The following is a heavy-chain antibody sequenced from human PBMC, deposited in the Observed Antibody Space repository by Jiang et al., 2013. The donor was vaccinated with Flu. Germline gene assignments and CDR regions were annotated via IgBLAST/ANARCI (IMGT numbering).Heavy chain of an antibody. Sequence: IIYPGDSDTRYSPSFQGQVTISADKSISTAYLQWSSLKASDTAMYYCARQPGYSSAGYFDYWGQGTLVTVSS. CDR2: IYPGDSDT. V-gene: IGHV5-51*01. D-gene: IGHD6-25*01. CDR3: ARQPGYSSAGYFDY. J-gene: IGHJ4*02.